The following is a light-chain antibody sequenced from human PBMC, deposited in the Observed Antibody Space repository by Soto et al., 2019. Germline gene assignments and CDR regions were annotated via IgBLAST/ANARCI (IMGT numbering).Light chain of an antibody. J-gene: IGKJ2*01. CDR3: QQSYRTPHT. CDR1: QSVSSNY. CDR2: GAF. V-gene: IGKV3-20*01. Sequence: EVVLTQSPGTLSLSPGERATLSCRASQSVSSNYLAWYQQKPGQAPRLLMYGAFSRATGIPDRFSGSGSGTDFTLTISSLQPEDFATYYCQQSYRTPHTFGQGTKLETK.